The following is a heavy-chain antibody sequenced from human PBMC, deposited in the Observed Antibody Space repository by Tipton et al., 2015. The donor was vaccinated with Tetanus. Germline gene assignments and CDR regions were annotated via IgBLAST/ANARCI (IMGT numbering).Heavy chain of an antibody. J-gene: IGHJ3*02. CDR2: FDCNWST. D-gene: IGHD2/OR15-2a*01. V-gene: IGHV4-59*01. CDR1: GGSIRRYY. CDR3: AREGYFGSSVFDI. Sequence: TLSLTCTISGGSIRRYYWARIRQTAGKGLAWIGYFDCNWSTKYSPSLRRRVTLSLDTSKNQISMRLTSVTAADTALYYCAREGYFGSSVFDIWDQGTIVSVSS.